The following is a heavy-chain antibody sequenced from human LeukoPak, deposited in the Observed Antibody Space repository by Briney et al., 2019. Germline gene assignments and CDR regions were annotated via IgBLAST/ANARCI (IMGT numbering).Heavy chain of an antibody. V-gene: IGHV1-69*05. J-gene: IGHJ6*03. D-gene: IGHD6-13*01. CDR2: IIPIFGTA. CDR3: ARGYSSSWFRNYYMDV. Sequence: GASVKVSCKASGGTFSSYAISWVRQAPGQGLEWMGGIIPIFGTANYAQKFQGRVTITRNTSISTAYMELSSLRSEDTAVYYCARGYSSSWFRNYYMDVWGKGTTVTVSS. CDR1: GGTFSSYA.